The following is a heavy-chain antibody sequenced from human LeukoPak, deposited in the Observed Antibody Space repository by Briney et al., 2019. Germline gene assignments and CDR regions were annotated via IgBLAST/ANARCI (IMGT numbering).Heavy chain of an antibody. CDR3: ARDERRTAPSYYYYYMDV. CDR2: INPNSGGT. CDR1: GYTFTGYY. Sequence: ASVKVSCKASGYTFTGYYMHWVRQAPGQGLEWMGWINPNSGGTNYAQKFQGRVTMTRDTSISTAYMELSRLRSDDTAVYYCARDERRTAPSYYYYYMDVWGKGTTVTVSS. V-gene: IGHV1-2*02. D-gene: IGHD1/OR15-1a*01. J-gene: IGHJ6*03.